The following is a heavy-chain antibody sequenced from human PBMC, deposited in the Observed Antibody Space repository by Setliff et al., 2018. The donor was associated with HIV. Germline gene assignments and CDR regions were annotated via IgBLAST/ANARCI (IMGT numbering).Heavy chain of an antibody. J-gene: IGHJ4*02. CDR1: GFTFSSYW. Sequence: GGSLRLSCAASGFTFSSYWMSWVRQAPGKGLEWVANINQSGGARNYVDSGKGRFTISRDNTKNSLYLQMNSLRAEDTAMYYCVRDGYNNWDLDHWGQGTLVTVSS. CDR2: INQSGGAR. D-gene: IGHD5-12*01. V-gene: IGHV3-7*03. CDR3: VRDGYNNWDLDH.